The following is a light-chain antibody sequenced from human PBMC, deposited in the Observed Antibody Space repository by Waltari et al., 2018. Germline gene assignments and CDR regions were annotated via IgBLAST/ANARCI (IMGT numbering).Light chain of an antibody. Sequence: QSALTQPASVSGSPGQSITISCTGTSSDVGGYNHVSWYHQDPGKVPKLIIYDVSERPSGVSDRVSGSKSGNTASLTISGVQAEDETDYYCSSYTNRNTLIFGGGTKLTVL. V-gene: IGLV2-14*01. CDR1: SSDVGGYNH. J-gene: IGLJ2*01. CDR3: SSYTNRNTLI. CDR2: DVS.